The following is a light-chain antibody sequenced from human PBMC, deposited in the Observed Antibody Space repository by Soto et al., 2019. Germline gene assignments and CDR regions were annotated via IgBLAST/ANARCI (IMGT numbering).Light chain of an antibody. J-gene: IGLJ1*01. CDR1: SSDVGGYNH. V-gene: IGLV2-14*01. CDR3: CSHTASTTRS. CDR2: EVT. Sequence: QSVLTQPASVSGSPGQSITISCTGTSSDVGGYNHVSWYQHHPGKAPKLMIYEVTKRPSGVSNRFSGSKSGDTASLTISGLQADDEADYYCCSHTASTTRSFGTGTKVTGL.